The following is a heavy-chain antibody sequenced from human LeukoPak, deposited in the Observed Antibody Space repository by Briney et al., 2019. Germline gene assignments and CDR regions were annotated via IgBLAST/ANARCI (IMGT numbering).Heavy chain of an antibody. D-gene: IGHD5-18*01. CDR1: GFTFSSYS. CDR2: ISSSSSYI. Sequence: GGSLRLSCAASGFTFSSYSMNWVRQAPGKGLEWVSSISSSSSYIYYADSVKGRFTISRDNAKNSLYLQMNSLRAEDTAVYYCASDRWIQLWENYYYYGMDVWGKGTTVTVSS. J-gene: IGHJ6*04. CDR3: ASDRWIQLWENYYYYGMDV. V-gene: IGHV3-21*01.